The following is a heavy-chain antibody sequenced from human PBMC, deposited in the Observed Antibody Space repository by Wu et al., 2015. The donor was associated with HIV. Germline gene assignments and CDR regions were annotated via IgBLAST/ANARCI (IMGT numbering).Heavy chain of an antibody. V-gene: IGHV1-8*01. Sequence: QVQLVQSGTEVKKPGTSVKVSCKASGYTFPDYDINWVRQATGQGLEWMGWMNPNSDEVGFAQKFQGRVTMTGNTSISTVYMELSSLKSEDTALYYCATSGTDRAENYLDPWGQGTLVTVSS. CDR2: MNPNSDEV. CDR3: ATSGTDRAENYLDP. J-gene: IGHJ5*02. CDR1: GYTFPDYD. D-gene: IGHD1-7*01.